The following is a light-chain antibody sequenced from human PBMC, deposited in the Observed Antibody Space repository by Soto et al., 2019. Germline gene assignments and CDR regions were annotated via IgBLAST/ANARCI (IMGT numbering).Light chain of an antibody. J-gene: IGKJ2*01. V-gene: IGKV1-39*01. CDR2: AAS. CDR1: QSISSY. Sequence: DIQMTHSPSSLSASVGDRVTITCRASQSISSYLNWYQQKPGKAPMLLIYAASSLQSGVPSRFSGSGSGTDLTLIIIKLQPEDFATYYCQQSYRTPYTFGQGTKLEIK. CDR3: QQSYRTPYT.